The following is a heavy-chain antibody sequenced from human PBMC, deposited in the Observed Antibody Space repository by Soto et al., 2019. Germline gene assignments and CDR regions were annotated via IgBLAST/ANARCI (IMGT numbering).Heavy chain of an antibody. V-gene: IGHV3-30*18. Sequence: GGSLRLSCAASGFTFSSYGMHWVRQAQGKGLEWVAVISYDGSNKYYADSVKGRFTISRDNSKNTLYLQMNSLRAEDTAVYYCAKDWIQGVLMVYAFLGRWFDPWGQGTLVTGSS. D-gene: IGHD2-8*01. CDR3: AKDWIQGVLMVYAFLGRWFDP. CDR1: GFTFSSYG. CDR2: ISYDGSNK. J-gene: IGHJ5*02.